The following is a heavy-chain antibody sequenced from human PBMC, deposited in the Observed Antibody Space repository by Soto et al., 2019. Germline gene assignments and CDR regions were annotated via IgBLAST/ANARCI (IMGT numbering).Heavy chain of an antibody. CDR2: INHSGST. D-gene: IGHD6-13*01. V-gene: IGHV4-34*09. CDR1: GGSFSGYY. Sequence: SETLSLTCAVYGGSFSGYYWSWIRQPPGKGLEWIGEINHSGSTNYNPSLKSRVTISVDTSKNQFSLKLSSVTAADTAVYYCARDNAAAGTYYYGMDVWGQGTTVTVSS. J-gene: IGHJ6*02. CDR3: ARDNAAAGTYYYGMDV.